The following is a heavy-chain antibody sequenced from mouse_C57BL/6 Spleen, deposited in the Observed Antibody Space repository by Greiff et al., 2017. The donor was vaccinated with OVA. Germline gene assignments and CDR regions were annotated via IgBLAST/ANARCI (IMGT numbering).Heavy chain of an antibody. D-gene: IGHD2-5*01. CDR3: ARAYSNYFMDY. Sequence: QVQLQQPGAELVKPGASVKLSCKASGYTFTSYWMHWVKQRPGQGLEWIGLIHPNSGSTNYNEKFKSKATLTVDKSSSTAYMQLSSLTSEDSAVDYCARAYSNYFMDYWGQGTSVTVSS. CDR2: IHPNSGST. J-gene: IGHJ4*01. V-gene: IGHV1-64*01. CDR1: GYTFTSYW.